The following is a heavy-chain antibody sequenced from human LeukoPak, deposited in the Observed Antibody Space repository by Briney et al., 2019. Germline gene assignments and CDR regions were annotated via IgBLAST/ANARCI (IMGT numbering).Heavy chain of an antibody. Sequence: PGGSLRLSCAASVFTFSSYSMNWVRQAPGKGLEWVSSISSSSSYIYYADSVKGRFTISRDNAKNSLYLQMNSLTAEDTAVYYCAREYSSSWDRNFDYWGQGTLVTVSS. J-gene: IGHJ4*02. CDR3: AREYSSSWDRNFDY. V-gene: IGHV3-21*01. D-gene: IGHD6-13*01. CDR1: VFTFSSYS. CDR2: ISSSSSYI.